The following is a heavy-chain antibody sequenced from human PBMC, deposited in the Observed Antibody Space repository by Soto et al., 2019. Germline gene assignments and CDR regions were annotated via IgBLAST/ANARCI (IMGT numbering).Heavy chain of an antibody. CDR2: ISPYTGNT. CDR1: GYIFVNYG. J-gene: IGHJ6*02. V-gene: IGHV1-18*01. D-gene: IGHD3-16*01. Sequence: QVQLVQSGDEVKKPGASVKVSCKASGYIFVNYGIAWVRQAPRQGLEWMGWISPYTGNTHSASKVQGRLTMTTDTPXSTAYMDLGSLTSDETAVYYCVMVDNYVTPTPQDVWGQGTTVTVSS. CDR3: VMVDNYVTPTPQDV.